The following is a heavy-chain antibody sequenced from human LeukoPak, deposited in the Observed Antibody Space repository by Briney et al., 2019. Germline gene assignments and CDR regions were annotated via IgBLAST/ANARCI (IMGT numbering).Heavy chain of an antibody. D-gene: IGHD2-15*01. J-gene: IGHJ5*01. Sequence: SETLSLTCSVSGGSISSDDYYWSWIRQPPGKGLEWIGYMYLSGSTNYSPSLKSRVTISKDTSKNQFSLKLSSVTAADTAVYYCARVTXVVVGWFD. CDR2: MYLSGST. CDR3: ARVTXVVVGWFD. CDR1: GGSISSDDYY. V-gene: IGHV4-30-4*01.